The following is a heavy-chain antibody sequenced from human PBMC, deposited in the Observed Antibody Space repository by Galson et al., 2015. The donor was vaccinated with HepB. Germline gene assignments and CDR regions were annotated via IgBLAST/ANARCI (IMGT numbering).Heavy chain of an antibody. CDR2: INNDGSGT. CDR1: GFIFSSHW. V-gene: IGHV3-74*01. CDR3: ARAGTGNPFDY. Sequence: SLRLSCAASGFIFSSHWMHWVRQVAGKGPVWVSRINNDGSGTNYADSVKGRFTISRDNTKNTLYLQMNSLRAEDTAVYYCARAGTGNPFDYWGQGTLVTVSS. J-gene: IGHJ4*02. D-gene: IGHD4-23*01.